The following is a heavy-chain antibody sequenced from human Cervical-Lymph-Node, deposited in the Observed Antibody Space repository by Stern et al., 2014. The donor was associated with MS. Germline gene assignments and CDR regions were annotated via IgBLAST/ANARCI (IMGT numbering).Heavy chain of an antibody. Sequence: VQLVQSGAEVKKPGASVKVSCKASGYTFTSYYMHWVRQAPGQGLEWMGIINPSGGSTSYAQKFQGSVTMTRDTSTSTVYMELSSLRSEDTAVYYCARGAVLGELSPSPDYWGQGTLVTVSS. D-gene: IGHD3-16*02. V-gene: IGHV1-46*01. CDR3: ARGAVLGELSPSPDY. CDR1: GYTFTSYY. J-gene: IGHJ4*02. CDR2: INPSGGST.